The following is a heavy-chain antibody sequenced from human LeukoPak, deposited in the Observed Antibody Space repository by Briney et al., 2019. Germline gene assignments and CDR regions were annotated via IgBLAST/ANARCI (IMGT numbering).Heavy chain of an antibody. CDR2: IYYSGST. CDR3: ARQSDSSSCPFDY. D-gene: IGHD6-13*01. CDR1: GGSISSSSYY. V-gene: IGHV4-39*01. J-gene: IGHJ4*02. Sequence: SETLSLTCTVSGGSISSSSYYWGWIRQPPGKGLGWIGSIYYSGSTYYSPSLKSRVTISVDTSKDQFSLKLSSVTAADTAVYYCARQSDSSSCPFDYWGQGTLVTVSS.